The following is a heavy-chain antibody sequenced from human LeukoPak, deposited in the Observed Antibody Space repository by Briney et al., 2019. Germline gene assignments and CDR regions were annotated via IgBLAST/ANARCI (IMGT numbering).Heavy chain of an antibody. Sequence: PGGSLRLSCATSGFNFHRYTIHWVRQAPGKGLEWVSLAGWAGGTTYYSDSVRGRFTISRDSGRNSVYLQVNSLTTDDTAFYFCAKELDTMFFDYWGQGALVTVS. CDR1: GFNFHRYT. CDR2: AGWAGGTT. D-gene: IGHD3-10*02. V-gene: IGHV3-43*01. CDR3: AKELDTMFFDY. J-gene: IGHJ4*02.